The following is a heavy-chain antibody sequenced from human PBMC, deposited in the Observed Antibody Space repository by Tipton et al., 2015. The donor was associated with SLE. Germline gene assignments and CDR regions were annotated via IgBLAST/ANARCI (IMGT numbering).Heavy chain of an antibody. CDR2: SNPSGNT. D-gene: IGHD7-27*01. CDR1: GDSISNEKYY. V-gene: IGHV4-39*07. Sequence: TLSLTCTVSGDSISNEKYYWAWIRQPPGKGLEWVGESNPSGNTNYNPSLKSRVTISVDTSKIQFSLKLSSVTPADTAVYYCARDLAWGSWGYWGQGTLVTVSS. CDR3: ARDLAWGSWGY. J-gene: IGHJ4*02.